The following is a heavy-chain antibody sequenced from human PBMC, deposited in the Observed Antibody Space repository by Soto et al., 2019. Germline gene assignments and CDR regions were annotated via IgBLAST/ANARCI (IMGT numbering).Heavy chain of an antibody. D-gene: IGHD2-15*01. CDR2: IYKDFT. V-gene: IGHV3-66*01. J-gene: IGHJ3*02. CDR3: ARGPRYWSGGSCSIMGDAVDI. CDR1: GFTVTDIY. Sequence: EVQLVESGGGLVQPGGSLRLSCVASGFTVTDIYMNWVRQAPGKGREWGSVIYKDFTDYADFVGGRFSVSTDTSKNALYLQLANLRAEDTAVYYCARGPRYWSGGSCSIMGDAVDIGGQGEMVTVSS.